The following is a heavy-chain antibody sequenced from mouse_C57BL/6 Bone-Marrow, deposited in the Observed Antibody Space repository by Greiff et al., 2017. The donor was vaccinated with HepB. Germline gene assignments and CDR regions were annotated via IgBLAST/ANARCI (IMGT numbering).Heavy chain of an antibody. D-gene: IGHD2-4*01. J-gene: IGHJ4*01. CDR3: ATYDYDEDYYAMDY. CDR2: IDPNSGGT. Sequence: QFPLQHPGAELVHPGASLHLSCNASGYTFPRSWMHCVYPRPVRGLAWLGRIDPNSGGTKYNEKFKSKATLTVDKPSSTAYMQLSSLTSEDSAVYYCATYDYDEDYYAMDYWGQGTSVTVSS. V-gene: IGHV1-72*01. CDR1: GYTFPRSW.